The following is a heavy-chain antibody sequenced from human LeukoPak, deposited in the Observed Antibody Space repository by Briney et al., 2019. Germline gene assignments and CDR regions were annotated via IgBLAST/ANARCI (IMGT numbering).Heavy chain of an antibody. Sequence: SVKVSCKASGGTFSSYAISWVRQAPGQGPEWMGGIIPIFGTANYAQKFQGRVTITADESTSTAYMELSSLRSEDTAVYYCAREPDIVVVPAAIPPITYYYYGMDVWGQGTTVTVSS. CDR3: AREPDIVVVPAAIPPITYYYYGMDV. D-gene: IGHD2-2*01. V-gene: IGHV1-69*13. CDR2: IIPIFGTA. J-gene: IGHJ6*02. CDR1: GGTFSSYA.